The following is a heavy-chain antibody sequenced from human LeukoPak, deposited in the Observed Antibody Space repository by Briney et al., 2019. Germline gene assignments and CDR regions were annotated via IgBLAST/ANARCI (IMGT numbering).Heavy chain of an antibody. CDR2: IYSGGLT. CDR3: ARHGAEGEYYYYYYTDV. D-gene: IGHD3-10*01. J-gene: IGHJ6*03. Sequence: TSQTLSLTCTVSGGSVSSNSDYWSWIPQPAGEVLGWIGRIYSGGLTNYNPSPKSRVSISVDTSKNQFSLKLSSVTAADTAVYYCARHGAEGEYYYYYYTDVWGKGTTVTVSS. V-gene: IGHV4-61*02. CDR1: GGSVSSNSDY.